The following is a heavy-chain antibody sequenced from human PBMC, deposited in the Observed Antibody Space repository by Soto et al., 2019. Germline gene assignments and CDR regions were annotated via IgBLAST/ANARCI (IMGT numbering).Heavy chain of an antibody. Sequence: SQTLSLTCAMSGDSVSSNSAACNWIRPSPSRGLEWLGRTYYRSKWYNDYAVSVKSRITINPDTSKNQFSLQLNSVTPEDTAVYYCAREYGGSYGPTYYYYYGIDVSGQGTTLTAS. CDR3: AREYGGSYGPTYYYYYGIDV. CDR2: TYYRSKWYN. J-gene: IGHJ6*02. D-gene: IGHD3-16*01. CDR1: GDSVSSNSAA. V-gene: IGHV6-1*01.